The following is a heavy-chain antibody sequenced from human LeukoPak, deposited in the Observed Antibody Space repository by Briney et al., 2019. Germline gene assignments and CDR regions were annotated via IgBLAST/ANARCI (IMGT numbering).Heavy chain of an antibody. Sequence: ASVNVSCKASGYAFIRSGISWVRQAPGQGLEWMGWIGAYSGSTTYPQKFQGRVTMTTDTSTSAAYMELRSLTSDDTAVYYCARDHQFDFDYWGQGTMVTVSS. J-gene: IGHJ4*02. CDR1: GYAFIRSG. CDR2: IGAYSGST. V-gene: IGHV1-18*01. D-gene: IGHD2-2*01. CDR3: ARDHQFDFDY.